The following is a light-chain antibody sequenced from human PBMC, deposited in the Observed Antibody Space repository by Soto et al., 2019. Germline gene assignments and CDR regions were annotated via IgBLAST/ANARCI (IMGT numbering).Light chain of an antibody. J-gene: IGLJ2*01. V-gene: IGLV6-57*04. CDR3: QYYDNNSHGDVV. CDR1: SGGIASNY. CDR2: ENN. Sequence: NFMLTQPHSVSESPGETVTISCTRSSGGIASNYVQSFQRRPGSAPTTVIYENNQRPSGGPERFSGSIDSSSNSASLTISELRTEDEADYKCQYYDNNSHGDVVFGGGTKVTVL.